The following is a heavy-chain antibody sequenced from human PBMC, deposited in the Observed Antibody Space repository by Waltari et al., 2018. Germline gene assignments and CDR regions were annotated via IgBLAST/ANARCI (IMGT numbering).Heavy chain of an antibody. J-gene: IGHJ5*02. CDR2: IKGDGMAT. CDR3: ASDVHSGRYGWFDP. Sequence: EVQLVESGGGLVHPGGSLRLSCEASGFTFSTFWVHWVRQVPGKGLVWVSRIKGDGMATSYADSVKGRFTISRDNAKNTVYLQMNSLRVEDTAVYHCASDVHSGRYGWFDPWGQGTLVTVSS. D-gene: IGHD1-26*01. V-gene: IGHV3-74*01. CDR1: GFTFSTFW.